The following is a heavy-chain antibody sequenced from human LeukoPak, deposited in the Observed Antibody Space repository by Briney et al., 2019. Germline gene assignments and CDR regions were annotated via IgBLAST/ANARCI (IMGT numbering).Heavy chain of an antibody. CDR1: GYTFTSYY. D-gene: IGHD4-17*01. J-gene: IGHJ4*02. Sequence: ASVKISCKASGYTFTSYYMHWARQAPGQGLEWMGIINPSGGSTSYAQKFQGRVTMTRDTSTSTVYMELSSLRSEDTAVYYCAREIYGDPGYFDYWGQGTLVTVSS. CDR2: INPSGGST. V-gene: IGHV1-46*01. CDR3: AREIYGDPGYFDY.